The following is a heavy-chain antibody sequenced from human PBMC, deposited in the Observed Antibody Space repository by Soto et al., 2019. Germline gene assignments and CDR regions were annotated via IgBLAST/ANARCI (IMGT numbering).Heavy chain of an antibody. CDR3: ARGAIALYGAFDI. V-gene: IGHV3-33*01. Sequence: PGGSLRLSCAASGFTFSSYGMHWVRQAPGKGLEWVAVIWYDGSNKYYADSVKGRFTISRDNSKNTLYLQMNSLRAEDTAVYYCARGAIALYGAFDIWGQGTIVTVSS. CDR2: IWYDGSNK. D-gene: IGHD2-2*02. J-gene: IGHJ3*02. CDR1: GFTFSSYG.